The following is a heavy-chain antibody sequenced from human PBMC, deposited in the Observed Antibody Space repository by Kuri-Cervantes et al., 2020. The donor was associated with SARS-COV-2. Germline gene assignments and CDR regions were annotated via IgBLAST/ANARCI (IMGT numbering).Heavy chain of an antibody. CDR1: GFTFSSYA. Sequence: GESLKISCAASGFTFSSYAMHWVRQAPGKGLEWVAVISYDGSNKYYAGSVKGRFTISRDNSKNTLYLQMNSLRAEDTAVYYCARVVFDTAMVYFDYWGQGTLVTVSS. CDR2: ISYDGSNK. CDR3: ARVVFDTAMVYFDY. J-gene: IGHJ4*02. V-gene: IGHV3-30-3*01. D-gene: IGHD5-18*01.